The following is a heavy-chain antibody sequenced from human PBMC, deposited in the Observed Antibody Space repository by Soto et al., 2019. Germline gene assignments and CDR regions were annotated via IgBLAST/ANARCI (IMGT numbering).Heavy chain of an antibody. CDR1: GFTFSTYG. D-gene: IGHD2-2*01. CDR2: VSFDGSEK. CDR3: AKDPIPAVNRGSRFDS. J-gene: IGHJ5*01. Sequence: WGSLRLSCAGSGFTFSTYGLHWVRQPPGKGLEWVAFVSFDGSEKYYAESVKGRFTISRDNPRNTLFLQLTSLRTEDTAVYFCAKDPIPAVNRGSRFDSWGRGTLVTVSS. V-gene: IGHV3-30*02.